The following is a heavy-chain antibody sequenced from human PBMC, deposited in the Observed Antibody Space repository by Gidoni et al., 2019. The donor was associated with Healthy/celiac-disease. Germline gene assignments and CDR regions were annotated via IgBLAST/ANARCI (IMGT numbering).Heavy chain of an antibody. Sequence: EVQLVESGGGLVQPGRSLRLSCAASGFTFDDYAMHWVRQAPGKGLEWVSGISWNSGSIGYADSVKGRFTISRDNAKNSLYLQMNSLRAEDTALYYCAKDVEMATSYYFDYWGQGTLVTVSS. CDR2: ISWNSGSI. J-gene: IGHJ4*02. D-gene: IGHD5-12*01. CDR1: GFTFDDYA. V-gene: IGHV3-9*01. CDR3: AKDVEMATSYYFDY.